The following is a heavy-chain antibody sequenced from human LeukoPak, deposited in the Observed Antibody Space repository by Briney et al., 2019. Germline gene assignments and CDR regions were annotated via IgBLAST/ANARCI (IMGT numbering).Heavy chain of an antibody. V-gene: IGHV3-21*01. J-gene: IGHJ3*02. CDR1: GFTFSSYS. CDR2: ISSSSSYI. D-gene: IGHD1-26*01. CDR3: ASYGSYYGGDAFDI. Sequence: PGGSLRLSCAASGFTFSSYSMNWVRQAPGKGLEWVSSISSSSSYIYYADSVKGRFTISRDNAKNSLYLQMNSPRAEDTAVYYCASYGSYYGGDAFDIWGQGTMVTVSS.